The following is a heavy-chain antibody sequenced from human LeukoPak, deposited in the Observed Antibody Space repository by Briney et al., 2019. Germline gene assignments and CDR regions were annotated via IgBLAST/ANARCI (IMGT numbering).Heavy chain of an antibody. V-gene: IGHV3-72*01. D-gene: IGHD1-26*01. Sequence: GGSLRLSCAASGFTFSDHYMDWVRQAPGKGLEWVGRCKNKANSYTTEYAASVEGRFTTSRDDSKNSLFLQMNSLKTEDTAVYYCVRVARGSYSPDYWGQGTLVTVSS. CDR2: CKNKANSYTT. CDR3: VRVARGSYSPDY. CDR1: GFTFSDHY. J-gene: IGHJ4*02.